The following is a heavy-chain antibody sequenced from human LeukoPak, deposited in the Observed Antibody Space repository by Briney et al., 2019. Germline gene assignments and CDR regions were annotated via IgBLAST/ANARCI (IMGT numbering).Heavy chain of an antibody. CDR3: AKRTTGPIRYFDY. D-gene: IGHD1-7*01. V-gene: IGHV3-21*04. Sequence: GGSLRLSCAASGFTFSNYGMNWVRQAPGKGLEWVSSISSSSSSIYYADSLKGRFTISRDNSKNTLYLQMNSLRAEDTAIYYCAKRTTGPIRYFDYWGQGTLVTVSS. CDR2: ISSSSSSI. J-gene: IGHJ4*02. CDR1: GFTFSNYG.